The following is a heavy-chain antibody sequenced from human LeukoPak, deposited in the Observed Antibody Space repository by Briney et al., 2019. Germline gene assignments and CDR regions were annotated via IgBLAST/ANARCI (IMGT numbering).Heavy chain of an antibody. V-gene: IGHV1-69*06. J-gene: IGHJ3*02. CDR3: AREGPATAVAGTRNAFDI. CDR2: IIPIFGTA. Sequence: ASVKVSCKASGYTFTSYYMHWVRQAPGQGLEWMGGIIPIFGTANYAQKFQGRVTITADKSTSTAYMELSSLRSEDTAVYYCAREGPATAVAGTRNAFDIWGQGTMVTVSS. CDR1: GYTFTSYY. D-gene: IGHD6-19*01.